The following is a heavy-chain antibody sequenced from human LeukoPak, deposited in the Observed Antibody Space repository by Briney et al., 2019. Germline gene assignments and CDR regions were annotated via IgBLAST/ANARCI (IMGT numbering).Heavy chain of an antibody. D-gene: IGHD5-18*01. CDR2: IYYSGST. V-gene: IGHV4-30-4*01. CDR3: ARSSPWIQIDY. J-gene: IGHJ4*02. Sequence: SETLSLTCTVSGGSISSGDYYWSWIRQPPGKGLEWIGYIYYSGSTYYNPSLKSRVTISVDTSKNQFSLKLSSVTAADTAVYYCARSSPWIQIDYWGQGTLVTVSS. CDR1: GGSISSGDYY.